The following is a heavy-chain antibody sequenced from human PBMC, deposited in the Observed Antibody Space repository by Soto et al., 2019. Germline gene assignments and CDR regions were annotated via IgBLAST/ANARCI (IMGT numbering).Heavy chain of an antibody. CDR3: ARDFAEPPPGIAARSLHGIYYYRMHH. V-gene: IGHV1-18*01. Sequence: ASLEVACKASGYTFTRYGISWVRQAPGQGLEWMGWISAYNGNTNYAQKLQARVTMTTDTSTSTAYMELRSLRSDDTAVYYCARDFAEPPPGIAARSLHGIYYYRMHHSFQAPPVT. D-gene: IGHD6-6*01. CDR1: GYTFTRYG. CDR2: ISAYNGNT. J-gene: IGHJ6*02.